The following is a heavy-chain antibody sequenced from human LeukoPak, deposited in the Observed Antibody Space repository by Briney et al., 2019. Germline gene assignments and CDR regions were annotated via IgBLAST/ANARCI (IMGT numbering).Heavy chain of an antibody. Sequence: ASVKVSCKASGYRLSYYGISWVRQAPGQGLEWMGWINPNSGGTNSAQKFQGSVTMTRDTSISTAYMELSSLRSDDTAVYYCANMAGGWKYYFDYWGQGTQVTVSS. D-gene: IGHD6-19*01. CDR3: ANMAGGWKYYFDY. V-gene: IGHV1-2*02. J-gene: IGHJ4*02. CDR2: INPNSGGT. CDR1: GYRLSYYG.